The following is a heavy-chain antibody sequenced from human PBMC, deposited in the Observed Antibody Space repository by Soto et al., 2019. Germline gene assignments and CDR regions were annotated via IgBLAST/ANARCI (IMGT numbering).Heavy chain of an antibody. J-gene: IGHJ4*02. V-gene: IGHV4-59*08. Sequence: QVQLQESGPGLVKPSETLSLTCTVSGGSISSYYWSWIRQPPGKGLEWIGYIYYSGSTNYNPSLKSRVTISVDTSKNQFSLKLSSVTAADTAVYYCARRWGTTFGYWGQGTPVTVSS. CDR2: IYYSGST. CDR3: ARRWGTTFGY. D-gene: IGHD3-16*01. CDR1: GGSISSYY.